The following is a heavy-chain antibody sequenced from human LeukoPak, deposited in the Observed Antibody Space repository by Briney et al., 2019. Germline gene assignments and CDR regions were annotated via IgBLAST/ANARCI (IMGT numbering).Heavy chain of an antibody. CDR3: ARDGYYYDSSGYPGGQTSYYYYGMDV. CDR2: ISAYNGNT. D-gene: IGHD3-22*01. V-gene: IGHV1-18*01. Sequence: ASVKVSCKASGYTFTGYGISWVRQAPGQGLEWMGWISAYNGNTNYAQKLQGRVTMTTDTSTSTAYMELRSLRSDDTAVYYCARDGYYYDSSGYPGGQTSYYYYGMDVWGQGTTVTVSS. CDR1: GYTFTGYG. J-gene: IGHJ6*02.